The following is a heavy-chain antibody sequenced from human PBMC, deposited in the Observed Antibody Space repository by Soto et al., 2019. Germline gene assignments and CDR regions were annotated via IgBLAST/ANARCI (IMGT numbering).Heavy chain of an antibody. Sequence: QVQLVESGGGVVQPGRSLRLSCAASGFTFSSYGMHWVRQAPGKGLEWVAVISYDGSNKYYADSVKGRFTISRDNSKNTLYLQMNSLRAEDTAVYYCAKDLVAAAGSYWGQGTLVTVSS. J-gene: IGHJ4*02. V-gene: IGHV3-30*18. CDR2: ISYDGSNK. D-gene: IGHD6-13*01. CDR3: AKDLVAAAGSY. CDR1: GFTFSSYG.